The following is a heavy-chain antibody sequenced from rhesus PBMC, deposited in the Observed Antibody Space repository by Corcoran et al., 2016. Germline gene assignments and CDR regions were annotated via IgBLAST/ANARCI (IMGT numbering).Heavy chain of an antibody. Sequence: QVQLQESGTGLVKPSETLSLTCAVYGGSISSHYWSWISQAPGKGREWNGYISGNSYRTNDNPSLKNRVTISKDTSKNQFSLKLSSVTAADTAVYYCASRYSGYSGTFDYWGQGVLVTVSS. CDR3: ASRYSGYSGTFDY. CDR2: ISGNSYRT. J-gene: IGHJ4*01. CDR1: GGSISSHY. D-gene: IGHD5-24*01. V-gene: IGHV4S7*01.